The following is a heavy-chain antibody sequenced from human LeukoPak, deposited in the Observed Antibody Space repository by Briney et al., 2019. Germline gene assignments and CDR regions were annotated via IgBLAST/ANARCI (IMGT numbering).Heavy chain of an antibody. Sequence: ASVKVSCKASGYNFISYGISWVRQAPGQGLEWMGWISTYNGNTDYAQNLQGRVTMTTDTSTSTAYMELRSLRSDDTAVYYCARERSGGDCPCGMDVWGQGTTVTVSS. J-gene: IGHJ6*02. V-gene: IGHV1-18*01. CDR2: ISTYNGNT. CDR3: ARERSGGDCPCGMDV. D-gene: IGHD2-21*02. CDR1: GYNFISYG.